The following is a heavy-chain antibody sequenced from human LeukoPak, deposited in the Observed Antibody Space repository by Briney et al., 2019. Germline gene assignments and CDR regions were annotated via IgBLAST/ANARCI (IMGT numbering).Heavy chain of an antibody. J-gene: IGHJ4*02. V-gene: IGHV1-69*06. CDR3: AREPEGYSYGIDY. CDR2: IIPIFGTA. Sequence: SVKVSCKASGGTFSNYAINWVRQAPGQGLEWMGGIIPIFGTANYAQKFQGRVTITADKSTSTVYMELNSLKSEDTAVYYCAREPEGYSYGIDYWGQGTLVTVSS. CDR1: GGTFSNYA. D-gene: IGHD5-18*01.